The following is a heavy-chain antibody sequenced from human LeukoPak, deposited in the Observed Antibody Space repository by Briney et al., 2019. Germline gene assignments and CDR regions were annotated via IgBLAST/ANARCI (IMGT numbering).Heavy chain of an antibody. J-gene: IGHJ4*02. CDR2: THYSGAT. D-gene: IGHD3-16*02. CDR1: GGSISSYY. Sequence: SETLSLTCTVSGGSISSYYWSWLRQPPGKGLEYIGYTHYSGATNYNPSLKSRVTISLDTSGNQFSLKLSSVTAADTAVYYCARYDVWGSYRAFDYWGQGTLVTVSS. V-gene: IGHV4-59*01. CDR3: ARYDVWGSYRAFDY.